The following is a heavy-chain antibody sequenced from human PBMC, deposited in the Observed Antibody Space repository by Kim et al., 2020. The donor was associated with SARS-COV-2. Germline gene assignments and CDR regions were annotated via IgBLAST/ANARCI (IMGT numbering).Heavy chain of an antibody. CDR2: FKASGGST. CDR3: ARVGYCGSTSCPFDP. CDR1: GYTFTSYY. Sequence: ASVKVSCKASGYTFTSYYMHWVRQAPGQGLEWMGIFKASGGSTNYAQKFQGRVTMTWDTSTSTVYMELSSLRYEDTAVYYCARVGYCGSTSCPFDPWGQG. D-gene: IGHD2-2*01. J-gene: IGHJ5*02. V-gene: IGHV1-46*01.